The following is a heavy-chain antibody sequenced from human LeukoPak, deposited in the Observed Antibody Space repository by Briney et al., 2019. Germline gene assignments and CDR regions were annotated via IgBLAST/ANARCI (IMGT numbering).Heavy chain of an antibody. J-gene: IGHJ4*02. CDR3: ATGDDTSGPDLYYFDF. Sequence: GGSLRLSCAASGFTFSSYVMHWVRQAPGKGLEWVAVISRDGRTNYCADSVKGRFTISRDNFKNTLYVQMNSLRAEDTAVYYCATGDDTSGPDLYYFDFWGQGTLVTVSS. D-gene: IGHD3-22*01. CDR1: GFTFSSYV. CDR2: ISRDGRTN. V-gene: IGHV3-30*04.